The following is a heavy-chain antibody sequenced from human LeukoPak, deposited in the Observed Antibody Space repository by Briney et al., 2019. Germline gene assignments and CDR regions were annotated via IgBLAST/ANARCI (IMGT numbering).Heavy chain of an antibody. J-gene: IGHJ4*02. CDR2: MNPNNGNI. V-gene: IGHV1-8*03. CDR3: ARVQVGSSWYLLGY. Sequence: ASAKVSCKASGYTFTSYDINWVRQATGQGLEWMGWMNPNNGNIGYAQKFQGRVTITRNTSISTAYMELSSLRSEDTAVYYCARVQVGSSWYLLGYWGQGTLVTVSS. D-gene: IGHD6-13*01. CDR1: GYTFTSYD.